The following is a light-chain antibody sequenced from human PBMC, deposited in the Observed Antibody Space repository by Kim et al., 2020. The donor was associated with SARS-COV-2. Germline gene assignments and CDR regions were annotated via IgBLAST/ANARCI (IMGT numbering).Light chain of an antibody. CDR3: SSYTRYSDSDL. Sequence: QSALTQPASVSGSPGQSITISCTGTSSDVGGYDYVSWYQQHPGKAPKLMIFDVSKRPSGVSNRFSGSRSGNTASLTISGLQAEDESDYYCSSYTRYSDSDLFGTGTKVTVL. CDR1: SSDVGGYDY. CDR2: DVS. J-gene: IGLJ1*01. V-gene: IGLV2-14*01.